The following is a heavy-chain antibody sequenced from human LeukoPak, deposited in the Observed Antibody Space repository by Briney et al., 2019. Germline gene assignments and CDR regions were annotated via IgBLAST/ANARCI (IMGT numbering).Heavy chain of an antibody. CDR1: GGSFSGYY. J-gene: IGHJ4*02. Sequence: MSSETLSLTCAVYGGSFSGYYWSWIRQPPGKGLEWIGEINHSGSTNYNPSLKSRVTISVDTSKNQFSLKLSSVTAADTAVYYCASRSGGHWGQGTLVTVSS. D-gene: IGHD2-15*01. V-gene: IGHV4-34*01. CDR2: INHSGST. CDR3: ASRSGGH.